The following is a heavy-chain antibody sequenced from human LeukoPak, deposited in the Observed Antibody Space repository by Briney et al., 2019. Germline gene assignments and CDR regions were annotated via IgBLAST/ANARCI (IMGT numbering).Heavy chain of an antibody. CDR3: ATAEVGYYVI. CDR1: GYTFTSYG. J-gene: IGHJ3*02. V-gene: IGHV1-18*01. Sequence: ASVKVSCKASGYTFTSYGISWVRQAPGQGLEWMGWISAYNGNTNYAQKFQGRVTMTEDTSTDTAYMELSSLRSEDTAVYYCATAEVGYYVIWGQGTMVTVSS. CDR2: ISAYNGNT. D-gene: IGHD3-10*02.